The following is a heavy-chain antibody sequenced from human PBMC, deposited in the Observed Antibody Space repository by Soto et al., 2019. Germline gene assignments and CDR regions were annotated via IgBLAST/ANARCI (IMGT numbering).Heavy chain of an antibody. Sequence: GGSLRLSCKASGFAFYNYEMNWVRQAPGKGLEWVSYIRRNVTTTYYADSVKGRFTISRDNAKNSLYLQMNSLRVEDTAVYYCARDMYNWNDNADAFDIWGQGTMVTVSS. V-gene: IGHV3-48*03. CDR3: ARDMYNWNDNADAFDI. CDR1: GFAFYNYE. D-gene: IGHD1-20*01. J-gene: IGHJ3*02. CDR2: IRRNVTTT.